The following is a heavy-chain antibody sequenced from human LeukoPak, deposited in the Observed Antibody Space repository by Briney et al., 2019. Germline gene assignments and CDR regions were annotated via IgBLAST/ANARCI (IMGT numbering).Heavy chain of an antibody. CDR2: MNPNSGNT. J-gene: IGHJ5*02. V-gene: IGHV1-8*01. Sequence: ASVKVSCKASGYTFTSYDINWVRQATGQGLEWIGWMNPNSGNTGYAQKFQGRVTMTRNTSISTAYMELSSLRSEDTAVYYCARGRFYDFWSGYYTGITWFDPWGQGTLVTVSS. CDR1: GYTFTSYD. D-gene: IGHD3-3*01. CDR3: ARGRFYDFWSGYYTGITWFDP.